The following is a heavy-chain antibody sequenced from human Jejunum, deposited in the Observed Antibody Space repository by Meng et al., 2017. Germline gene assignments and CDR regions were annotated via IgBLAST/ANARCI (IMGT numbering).Heavy chain of an antibody. D-gene: IGHD3-10*01. CDR2: IYPGDSAT. CDR3: ARRKQEGPEYSASGMCIDM. V-gene: IGHV5-51*01. CDR1: GYSFTTYW. J-gene: IGHJ3*02. Sequence: GESLKISCKGSGYSFTTYWIGWVRQMPGKGLEWMGIIYPGDSATNYSPSFQGQVTFSADKSFTTADLKWSSLKTKDTAMYYCARRKQEGPEYSASGMCIDMWGQGTMVTVSS.